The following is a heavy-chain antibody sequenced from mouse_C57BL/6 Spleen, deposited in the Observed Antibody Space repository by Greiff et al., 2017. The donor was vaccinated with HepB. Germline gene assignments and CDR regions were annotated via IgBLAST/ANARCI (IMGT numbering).Heavy chain of an antibody. CDR3: ARRPGTDYAMDY. V-gene: IGHV1-50*01. CDR2: IDPSDSYT. D-gene: IGHD3-3*01. CDR1: GYTFTSYW. Sequence: QVQLQQPGAELVKPGASVKLSCKASGYTFTSYWMQWVKQRPGQGLEWIGEIDPSDSYTNYNQKFKGKATLTVDTSSSTAYMQLSSLTSEDSAVYYCARRPGTDYAMDYWGQGTSVTVSS. J-gene: IGHJ4*01.